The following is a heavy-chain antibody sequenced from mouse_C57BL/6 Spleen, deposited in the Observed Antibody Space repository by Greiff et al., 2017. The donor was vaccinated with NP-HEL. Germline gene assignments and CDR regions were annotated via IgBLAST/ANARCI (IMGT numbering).Heavy chain of an antibody. V-gene: IGHV1-52*01. CDR3: ARQPDDYYGSSFFDY. J-gene: IGHJ2*01. D-gene: IGHD1-1*01. CDR1: GYTFTSYW. Sequence: QVQLKQPGAELVRPGSSVKLSCKASGYTFTSYWMHWVKQRPIQGLEWIGNIDPSDSETHYNQKFKDKATLTVDKSSSTAYMQLSSLTSEDSAVYYCARQPDDYYGSSFFDYWGQGTTLTVSS. CDR2: IDPSDSET.